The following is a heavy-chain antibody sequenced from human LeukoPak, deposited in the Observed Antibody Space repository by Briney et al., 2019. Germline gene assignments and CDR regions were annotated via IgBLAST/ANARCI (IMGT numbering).Heavy chain of an antibody. D-gene: IGHD3-9*01. Sequence: GSSVKVSCKASGGTFSSCAISWVRPAPGQGLGWMGRIIPILGIANYAQKFQGRVTITADKSTSTAYMEPSSLRSEDTAVYYCARKYDILTGYDAFDIWGQGTMVTVSS. CDR2: IIPILGIA. CDR1: GGTFSSCA. V-gene: IGHV1-69*04. J-gene: IGHJ3*02. CDR3: ARKYDILTGYDAFDI.